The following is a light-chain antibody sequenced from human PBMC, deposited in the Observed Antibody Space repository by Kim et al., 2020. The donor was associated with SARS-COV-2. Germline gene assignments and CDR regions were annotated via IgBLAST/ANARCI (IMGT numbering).Light chain of an antibody. V-gene: IGKV3-11*01. J-gene: IGKJ4*01. CDR3: HHRSNWPLT. CDR2: DAS. CDR1: RSVSTF. Sequence: EIVLTQSPATLSLSPGERATLSCRASRSVSTFLAWYQQKPGQAHRLLIYDASNRATGIPPRFSGSGSGTDFTLTISSLEPDDFAVYYCHHRSNWPLTFGGGTKVEIK.